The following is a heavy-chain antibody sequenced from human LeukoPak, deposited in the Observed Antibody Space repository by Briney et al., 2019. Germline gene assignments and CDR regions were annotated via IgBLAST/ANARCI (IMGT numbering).Heavy chain of an antibody. D-gene: IGHD3-22*01. V-gene: IGHV3-49*04. CDR2: IRSKAYGGTT. CDR1: GFTFSSYG. CDR3: TRDLDYYDSSGHQYYFDY. Sequence: GGSLRLSCAASGFTFSSYGMHWVRQAPGKGLEWVGFIRSKAYGGTTEYAASVKGRFTISRDDSKSIAYLQMNSLKTEDTAVYYCTRDLDYYDSSGHQYYFDYWGQGTLVTVSS. J-gene: IGHJ4*02.